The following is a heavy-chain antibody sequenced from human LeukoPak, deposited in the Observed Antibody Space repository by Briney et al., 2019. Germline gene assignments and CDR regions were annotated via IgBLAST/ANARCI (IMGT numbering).Heavy chain of an antibody. V-gene: IGHV3-64D*09. Sequence: GGSLILSCSASGFTFSTYAMHWVRQAPGKGLEYVSAISSNGGSTYYADSVKGRFTISRDNSKNTLYLQMSSLRADDTAIYYCVKDRDSGSYFRWAFDIWGQGTMVTVSS. CDR2: ISSNGGST. J-gene: IGHJ3*02. CDR1: GFTFSTYA. CDR3: VKDRDSGSYFRWAFDI. D-gene: IGHD1-26*01.